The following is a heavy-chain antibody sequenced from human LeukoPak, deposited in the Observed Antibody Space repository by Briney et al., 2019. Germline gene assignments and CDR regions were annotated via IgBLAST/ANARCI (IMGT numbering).Heavy chain of an antibody. CDR3: RGVGSSSGRDY. Sequence: GGSLRLSCAASGFTFSGSAMHWVRQASGKGLEWVGRIRSKANSYATAYAASVKGRFTISRDDSKSTAYLQMNSLKTEDTAVYYCRGVGSSSGRDYWGQGSLVTVSS. V-gene: IGHV3-73*01. J-gene: IGHJ4*02. D-gene: IGHD3-10*01. CDR2: IRSKANSYAT. CDR1: GFTFSGSA.